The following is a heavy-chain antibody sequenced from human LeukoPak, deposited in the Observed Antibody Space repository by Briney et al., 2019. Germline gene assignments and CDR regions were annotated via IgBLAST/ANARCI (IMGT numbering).Heavy chain of an antibody. Sequence: SETLSLTCTVSGGSISSHYWSWIRQPPGKGLEWIGYIYYSGSTNYNPSLKSRVTISVDTSKNQFSLRLSSATAADTAVYYCARESSSSVWYYYYYYMDVWGKGTTVTVSS. D-gene: IGHD6-6*01. V-gene: IGHV4-59*11. CDR2: IYYSGST. CDR3: ARESSSSVWYYYYYYMDV. J-gene: IGHJ6*03. CDR1: GGSISSHY.